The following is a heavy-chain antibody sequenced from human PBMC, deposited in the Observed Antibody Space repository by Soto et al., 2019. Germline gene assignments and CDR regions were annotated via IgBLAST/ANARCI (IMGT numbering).Heavy chain of an antibody. J-gene: IGHJ4*02. Sequence: GESLKISCKGYGYSFTSYWIGWVRQMPGKGLEWMGIIYPGDSDTRYSPSFQGQVTISADKSISTAYLQWSSLKASDTAMYYCARLQEGQWLVRPFDYWGQGTLVTVSS. CDR2: IYPGDSDT. CDR1: GYSFTSYW. V-gene: IGHV5-51*01. CDR3: ARLQEGQWLVRPFDY. D-gene: IGHD6-19*01.